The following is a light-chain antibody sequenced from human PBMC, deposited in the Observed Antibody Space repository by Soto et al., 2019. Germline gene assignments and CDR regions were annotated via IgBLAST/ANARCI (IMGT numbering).Light chain of an antibody. Sequence: EIVMTQSPASLSVPPGERATLSCRASQSVSTNFAWYLQKPGQAPRLLIYGASTRATGIPARFSGSGSGTEFTLTISSLQSEDFGVYYCQQYNNWPRTFGQGTKVDIK. CDR2: GAS. J-gene: IGKJ1*01. CDR3: QQYNNWPRT. V-gene: IGKV3-15*01. CDR1: QSVSTN.